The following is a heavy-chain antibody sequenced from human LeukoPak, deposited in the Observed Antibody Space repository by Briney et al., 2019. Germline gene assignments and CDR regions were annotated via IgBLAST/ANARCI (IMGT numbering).Heavy chain of an antibody. CDR2: TNHSGST. CDR1: GGSFSGYY. V-gene: IGHV4-34*01. D-gene: IGHD3-10*01. J-gene: IGHJ5*02. Sequence: SETLSLTCAVYGGSFSGYYWSWIRQPPGKGLEWIGETNHSGSTNYNPSLKSRVTISVDTSKNQFSLKLSSVTAADTAVYYCARVVRYYYGSGSYYRVHWFDPWGQGTLVTVSS. CDR3: ARVVRYYYGSGSYYRVHWFDP.